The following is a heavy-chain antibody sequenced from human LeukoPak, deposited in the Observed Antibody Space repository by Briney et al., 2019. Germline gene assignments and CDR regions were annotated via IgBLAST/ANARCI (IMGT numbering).Heavy chain of an antibody. CDR2: INPSGGST. J-gene: IGHJ6*02. Sequence: GASVKVSCKASGGTFSSYAISWVRQAPGQGLEWMGIINPSGGSTSYAQKFQGRVTMTRDTSTSTVYMELSSLRSEDTAVYYCARVVTDRLIPLTNYGMDVWGQGTTVTVSS. V-gene: IGHV1-46*01. D-gene: IGHD2-21*02. CDR1: GGTFSSYA. CDR3: ARVVTDRLIPLTNYGMDV.